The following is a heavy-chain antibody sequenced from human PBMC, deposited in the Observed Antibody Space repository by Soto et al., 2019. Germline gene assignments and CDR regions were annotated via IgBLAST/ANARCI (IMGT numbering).Heavy chain of an antibody. V-gene: IGHV3-23*01. J-gene: IGHJ6*02. CDR3: AKDRATIFGVVWKYGMDV. D-gene: IGHD3-3*01. CDR1: GFTFRSYA. CDR2: ISESGGKT. Sequence: EGQLLESGGGLMQPGGSLRLSCVASGFTFRSYAMAWVRQAPGKGLEWVSGISESGGKTNYAESVRGRFSISRDNSRNTLSLLMNNVTAEDTAIYYCAKDRATIFGVVWKYGMDVWGQGTTVSVSS.